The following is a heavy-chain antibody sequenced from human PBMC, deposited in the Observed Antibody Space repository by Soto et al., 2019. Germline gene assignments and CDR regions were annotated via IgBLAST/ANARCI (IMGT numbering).Heavy chain of an antibody. V-gene: IGHV3-74*01. Sequence: VGSLRLSCAASRFSFSSYWMHWVRQAPGKGLVWVSRIERDGSNTDYADSVKGRFTISRDNTRNTLYLQMNSLRVEDTAVYYCARSYYYYDLDVWGQGTTVTVSS. CDR1: RFSFSSYW. J-gene: IGHJ6*02. CDR3: ARSYYYYDLDV. CDR2: IERDGSNT.